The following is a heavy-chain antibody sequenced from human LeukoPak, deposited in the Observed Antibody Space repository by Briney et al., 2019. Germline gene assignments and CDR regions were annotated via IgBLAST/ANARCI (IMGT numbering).Heavy chain of an antibody. CDR2: ISWNSGSI. CDR3: VKKGPFTMIEGFDY. Sequence: GGSLRLSCAGSGFIFNNYAMHWVRQPPGKGLEWVSGISWNSGSIDYADSVKGRFTISRDNAKNSLYLQMSSLRAEDTAVYYCVKKGPFTMIEGFDYWGQGTLVTVSS. D-gene: IGHD3-22*01. V-gene: IGHV3-9*01. CDR1: GFIFNNYA. J-gene: IGHJ4*02.